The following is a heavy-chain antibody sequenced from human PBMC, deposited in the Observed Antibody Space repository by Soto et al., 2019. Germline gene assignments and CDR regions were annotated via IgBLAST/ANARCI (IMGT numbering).Heavy chain of an antibody. CDR2: INPKFGDT. J-gene: IGHJ6*02. CDR1: GYTFTAYY. D-gene: IGHD3-10*02. CDR3: ARNMDYYYGRGSGNGHGV. V-gene: IGHV1-2*02. Sequence: QVQLVQSGAEVKEPGDSVRVSCEASGYTFTAYYIHWVRQAPGQGLEWMGWINPKFGDTTYAQDFHGRVSRTRDMSISTVYMELSSLTSDDTAIYYCARNMDYYYGRGSGNGHGVWGQGTTVTVFS.